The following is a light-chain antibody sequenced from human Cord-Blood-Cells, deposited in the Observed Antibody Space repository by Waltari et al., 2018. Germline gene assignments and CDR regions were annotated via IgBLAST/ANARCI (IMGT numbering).Light chain of an antibody. V-gene: IGLV2-14*01. CDR3: SSYTSSSTYV. Sequence: QSALTPPASVSGSPAQSITITCTGTSSDVGGYNYVSWYQQPPGKAPKLMIYDVSNRPSGVSNRFSGSKSGNTASLTISGLQAEDEADYYCSSYTSSSTYVFGTGTKVTVL. J-gene: IGLJ1*01. CDR2: DVS. CDR1: SSDVGGYNY.